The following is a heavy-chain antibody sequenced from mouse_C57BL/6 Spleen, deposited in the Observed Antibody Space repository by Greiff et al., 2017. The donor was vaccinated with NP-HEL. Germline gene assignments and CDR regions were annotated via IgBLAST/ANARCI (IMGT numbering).Heavy chain of an antibody. Sequence: VQLQQPGAELVKPGASVKLSCKASGYTFTSYWMQWVKQRPGQGLEWIGEIDPSDSYTNYNQKFKGKATLTVDTSSSTAYMQLSSLTSEDSAVYYCARRREGDSSTMDYWGQGTSVTVSS. CDR3: ARRREGDSSTMDY. J-gene: IGHJ4*01. CDR2: IDPSDSYT. D-gene: IGHD3-2*02. CDR1: GYTFTSYW. V-gene: IGHV1-50*01.